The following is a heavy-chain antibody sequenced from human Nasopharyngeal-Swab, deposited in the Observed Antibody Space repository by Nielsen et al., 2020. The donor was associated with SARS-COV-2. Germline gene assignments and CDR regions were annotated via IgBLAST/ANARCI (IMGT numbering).Heavy chain of an antibody. CDR2: INTNTGNP. D-gene: IGHD6-6*01. Sequence: ASVKVSCKASGYTFTGYYMHWVRQAPGQGLEWMGRINTNTGNPTYAQGFTGRFVFSLDTSVSTAYLQISSLKAEDTAVYYCARESYSSSGSEYFQHWGQGTLVTVSS. V-gene: IGHV7-4-1*02. CDR3: ARESYSSSGSEYFQH. J-gene: IGHJ1*01. CDR1: GYTFTGYY.